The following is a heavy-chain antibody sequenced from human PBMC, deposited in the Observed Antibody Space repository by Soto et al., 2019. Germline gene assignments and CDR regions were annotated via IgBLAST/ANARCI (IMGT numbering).Heavy chain of an antibody. CDR3: ALWPAGPKLGEVLFDY. D-gene: IGHD1-26*01. V-gene: IGHV1-69*13. CDR1: GGTFSSYA. J-gene: IGHJ4*02. CDR2: IIPIFGTA. Sequence: SVKVSCKASGGTFSSYAISWVRQAPGQGLEWMGGIIPIFGTANYAQKFQGRVTITADESTSTAYMELSSLRSEDTAVYYCALWPAGPKLGEVLFDYWGQGTLVTVSS.